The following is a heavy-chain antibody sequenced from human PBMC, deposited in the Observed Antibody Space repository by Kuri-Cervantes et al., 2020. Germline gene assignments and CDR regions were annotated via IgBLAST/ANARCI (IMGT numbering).Heavy chain of an antibody. CDR3: AREIALGAFDI. V-gene: IGHV3-33*01. CDR2: IWYDGSNK. J-gene: IGHJ3*02. D-gene: IGHD3-16*01. CDR1: GFTFSSYG. Sequence: GESLKISCAASGFTFSSYGMHWVRQAPGKGLEWVAVIWYDGSNKYYADSVKGRFTISRDNSKNTLYLQMNSLRAEDTAVYYCAREIALGAFDIWGQGTMVTVSS.